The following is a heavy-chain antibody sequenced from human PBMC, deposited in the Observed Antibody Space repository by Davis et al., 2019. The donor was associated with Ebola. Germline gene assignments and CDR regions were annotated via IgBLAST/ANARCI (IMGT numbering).Heavy chain of an antibody. CDR1: GGSFSGYY. D-gene: IGHD2-8*02. CDR2: INHSGST. Sequence: PSETLSLTCAVYGGSFSGYYWSWIRQPPGKGLEWIGEINHSGSTNYNPSLKSRVTTSVDTSKNQFSLKLSSVTAADTAVYYCARGPAVGCTGGVCYGGGRWSFDYWGQGTLVTVSS. CDR3: ARGPAVGCTGGVCYGGGRWSFDY. V-gene: IGHV4-34*01. J-gene: IGHJ4*02.